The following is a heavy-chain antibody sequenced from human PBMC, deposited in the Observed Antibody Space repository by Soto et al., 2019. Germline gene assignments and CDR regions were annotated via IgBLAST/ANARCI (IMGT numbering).Heavy chain of an antibody. Sequence: GASVKVSCKASGYTFTSYAMHWVRQAPGQRLEWMGWINAGNGNTKYSQKFQGRVTITRDTSASTAYMELSSLRSEDTAVYYCARVKRGDYYGSGSYYNPSDRSWFDPWGQGTLVTVSS. V-gene: IGHV1-3*01. CDR1: GYTFTSYA. D-gene: IGHD3-10*01. J-gene: IGHJ5*02. CDR2: INAGNGNT. CDR3: ARVKRGDYYGSGSYYNPSDRSWFDP.